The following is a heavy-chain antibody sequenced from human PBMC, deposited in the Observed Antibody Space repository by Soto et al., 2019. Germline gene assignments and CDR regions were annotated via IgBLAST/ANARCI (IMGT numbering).Heavy chain of an antibody. Sequence: ASVKVSCKASGYTFTSYGISWVRQAPGQGLEWMGWISAYNGSTNYAQKLQGRVTMTTDTSTSTAYMELRSLRSDDTAVYYCAREGITMVRETRRAFDPWGQGTLVTVSS. CDR3: AREGITMVRETRRAFDP. D-gene: IGHD3-10*01. J-gene: IGHJ5*02. CDR1: GYTFTSYG. CDR2: ISAYNGST. V-gene: IGHV1-18*01.